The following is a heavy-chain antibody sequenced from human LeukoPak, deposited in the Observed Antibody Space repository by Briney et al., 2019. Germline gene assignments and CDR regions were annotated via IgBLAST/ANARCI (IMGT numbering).Heavy chain of an antibody. D-gene: IGHD1-1*01. CDR1: GGSMNNFY. Sequence: ASETLSLTCSVSGGSMNNFYWSWIRQSPGKGLEYIGYIFYTGSTNYNPSLKGRVSISVDTSRNQFSLRLNSVTAADTAVYYCARAGDWNDLPYWGQGILVIVSS. V-gene: IGHV4-59*01. J-gene: IGHJ4*02. CDR3: ARAGDWNDLPY. CDR2: IFYTGST.